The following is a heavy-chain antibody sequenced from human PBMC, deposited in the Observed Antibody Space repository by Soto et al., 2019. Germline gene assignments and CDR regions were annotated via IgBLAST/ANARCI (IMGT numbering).Heavy chain of an antibody. Sequence: ASVKVSCKASGYTFTSYGISWVRQAPGQGLEWMGWISAYNGNTNYAQKLQGRVTMTTDTSTSPAYMELRSLRSDDTDVYFCASPVAVAGTYYYGIYVWGQGTTVTVSS. D-gene: IGHD6-19*01. V-gene: IGHV1-18*01. CDR2: ISAYNGNT. CDR1: GYTFTSYG. CDR3: ASPVAVAGTYYYGIYV. J-gene: IGHJ6*02.